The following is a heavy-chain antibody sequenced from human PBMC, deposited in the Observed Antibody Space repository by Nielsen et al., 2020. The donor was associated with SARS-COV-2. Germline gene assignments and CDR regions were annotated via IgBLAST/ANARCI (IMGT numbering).Heavy chain of an antibody. J-gene: IGHJ5*02. CDR1: GVSITSHY. CDR3: ARIATAGAPYSWYDP. CDR2: IVHSGST. Sequence: SETLSLPCTVSGVSITSHYWSWIRQPPGKGLEWLGYIVHSGSTTYNPSLKSRVTISIDTSNNQFSLKLTSIPAVDTAVYYCARIATAGAPYSWYDPSVQGTLAIVSS. V-gene: IGHV4-59*11. D-gene: IGHD2-21*01.